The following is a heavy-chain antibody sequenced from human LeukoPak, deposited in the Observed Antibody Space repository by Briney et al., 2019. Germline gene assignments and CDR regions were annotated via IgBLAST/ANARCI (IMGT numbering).Heavy chain of an antibody. V-gene: IGHV1-2*02. CDR1: GYRFTGYY. CDR2: INPHSGGT. Sequence: ASVKFSCKASGYRFTGYYIHWVRQPPGQGLEWMGWINPHSGGTKFAQKFQGRVTMTRDTSISTAYMEVSRLRSEDAAIYYCARGLVAARRRRPLNWFDHWGQGTLVTVSS. CDR3: ARGLVAARRRRPLNWFDH. J-gene: IGHJ5*02. D-gene: IGHD2-15*01.